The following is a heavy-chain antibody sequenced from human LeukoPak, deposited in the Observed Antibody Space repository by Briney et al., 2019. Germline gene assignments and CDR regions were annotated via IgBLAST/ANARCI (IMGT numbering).Heavy chain of an antibody. CDR1: AYSFTFYW. V-gene: IGHV5-51*01. CDR2: IYPGDSTT. Sequence: GASLMIFSRGSAYSFTFYWIAWVRQMPGKGLEWMGSIYPGDSTTTYSPSFQGQVSISVDKSISTAYLQWGSLKASDTAIYYCARQDGEVTYYFDSWGQGTLVTVSS. CDR3: ARQDGEVTYYFDS. J-gene: IGHJ4*02. D-gene: IGHD2-21*02.